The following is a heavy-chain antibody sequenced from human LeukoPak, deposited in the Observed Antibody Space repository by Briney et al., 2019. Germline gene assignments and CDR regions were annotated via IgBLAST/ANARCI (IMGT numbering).Heavy chain of an antibody. V-gene: IGHV3-23*01. J-gene: IGHJ5*02. D-gene: IGHD2-21*02. CDR3: ARVMTAITNWFDP. Sequence: GGSLRLSCAASGFTFSRYAMSWVRQAPGKGLEWVSAISAAGDSTYYADSVKGRFTISRDNSKNTLNLQMNNLRVEDTAVYYCARVMTAITNWFDPWGQGTLVTVSS. CDR2: ISAAGDST. CDR1: GFTFSRYA.